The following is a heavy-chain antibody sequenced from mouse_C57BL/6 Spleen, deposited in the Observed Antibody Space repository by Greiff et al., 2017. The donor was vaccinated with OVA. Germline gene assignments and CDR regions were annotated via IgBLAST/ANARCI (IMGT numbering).Heavy chain of an antibody. CDR1: GFTFSDYG. J-gene: IGHJ2*01. CDR2: ISSGSSTI. CDR3: ASQYYYGSSYSVYFDY. Sequence: EVMLVESGGGLVKPGGSLKLSCAASGFTFSDYGMHWVRQAPEKGLEWVAYISSGSSTIYYADTVKGRFTISRDNAKNTLFRQMTSLRSEDTAMYYCASQYYYGSSYSVYFDYWGQGTTLTVSS. D-gene: IGHD1-1*01. V-gene: IGHV5-17*01.